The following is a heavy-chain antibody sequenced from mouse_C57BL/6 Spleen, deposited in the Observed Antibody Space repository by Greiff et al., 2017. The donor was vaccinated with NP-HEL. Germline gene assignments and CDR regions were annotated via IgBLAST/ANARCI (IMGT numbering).Heavy chain of an antibody. CDR3: ARRDDDGFAY. D-gene: IGHD2-14*01. CDR1: GYAFSSYW. V-gene: IGHV1-80*01. J-gene: IGHJ3*01. CDR2: IYPGDGDT. Sequence: QVHVKQSGAELVKPGASVKISCKASGYAFSSYWMNWVKQRPGKGLEWIGQIYPGDGDTNYNGKFKGKATLTADKSSSTAYMQLSSLTSEDSAVYFSARRDDDGFAYWGQGTLVTVSA.